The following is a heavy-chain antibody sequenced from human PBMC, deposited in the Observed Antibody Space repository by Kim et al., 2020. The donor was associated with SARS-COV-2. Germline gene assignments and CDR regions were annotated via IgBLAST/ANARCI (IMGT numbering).Heavy chain of an antibody. CDR3: ASLDSVVVPAAMRDDDAFDI. D-gene: IGHD2-2*01. J-gene: IGHJ3*02. CDR2: INPNSGGT. CDR1: GYTFTGYY. Sequence: ASVKVSCKASGYTFTGYYMRWVRQAPGQGLEWMGRINPNSGGTNYAQKFQGRVTITRDTSISTAYMELSRLRSDDTAVYYCASLDSVVVPAAMRDDDAFDICGEGTMVTVSS. V-gene: IGHV1-2*06.